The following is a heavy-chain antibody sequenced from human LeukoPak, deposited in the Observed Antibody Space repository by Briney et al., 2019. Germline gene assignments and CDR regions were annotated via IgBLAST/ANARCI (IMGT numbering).Heavy chain of an antibody. CDR3: AREVRFLEPHDAFDI. J-gene: IGHJ3*02. Sequence: GASVKVSCKASGYTFTTHYMHWVRRAPGQGLEWMGVINPSGLWSSSAQKFQGRVTMTRDTSISTAYMELSRLRSDDTAVYYCAREVRFLEPHDAFDIWGQGTMVTVSS. CDR2: INPSGLWS. V-gene: IGHV1-46*01. D-gene: IGHD3-3*01. CDR1: GYTFTTHY.